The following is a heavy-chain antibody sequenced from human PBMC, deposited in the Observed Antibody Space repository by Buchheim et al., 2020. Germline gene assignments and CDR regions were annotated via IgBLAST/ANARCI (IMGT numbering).Heavy chain of an antibody. Sequence: QVQLQESGPGLVKPSQTLSLTCTVSGSSISSGGYYWSRIRQHPGKGLEWIGYIYHDGSAYYNPSLKSRVTISVDTSKNHFSLKLTSVTAADTAVYYCARASSGDFSYWYFDLWGRGTL. D-gene: IGHD4-17*01. J-gene: IGHJ2*01. V-gene: IGHV4-31*03. CDR2: IYHDGSA. CDR1: GSSISSGGYY. CDR3: ARASSGDFSYWYFDL.